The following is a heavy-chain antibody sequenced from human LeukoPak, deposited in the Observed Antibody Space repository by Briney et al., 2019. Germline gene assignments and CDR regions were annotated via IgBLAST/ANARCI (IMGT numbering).Heavy chain of an antibody. D-gene: IGHD5-24*01. J-gene: IGHJ4*02. Sequence: PGGSLRLSCAASGIPVSSNCMTWVRQAPGKGLEWVSLISSDVITYYPDSVKGRFTVSRDNFKNTVYLQMKSLRAEDTAVYFCARGLDGRPLFDSWGQGTQVTVSS. V-gene: IGHV3-66*01. CDR3: ARGLDGRPLFDS. CDR2: ISSDVIT. CDR1: GIPVSSNC.